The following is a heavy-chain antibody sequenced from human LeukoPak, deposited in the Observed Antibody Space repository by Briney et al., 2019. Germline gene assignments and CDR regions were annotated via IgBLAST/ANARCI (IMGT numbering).Heavy chain of an antibody. CDR2: ISWDGGST. D-gene: IGHD1-26*01. CDR1: GFTFDDYT. Sequence: PGGSLRLSCAASGFTFDDYTMPWVRQAPGKGLEGVSLISWDGGSTYYADSVKGRFTISRDNSKNSLYLQMNSLRTEDTALYYCAKSRDKVGATGYFDYWGQGTLVTVSS. J-gene: IGHJ4*02. V-gene: IGHV3-43*01. CDR3: AKSRDKVGATGYFDY.